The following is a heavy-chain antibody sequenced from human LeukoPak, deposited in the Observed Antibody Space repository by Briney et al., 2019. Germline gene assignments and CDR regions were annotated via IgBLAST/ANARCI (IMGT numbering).Heavy chain of an antibody. J-gene: IGHJ4*02. CDR2: IIPILGIA. Sequence: SVKVSCKASGGTFSSYAISWVRQAPGQGLEWMGRIIPILGIANYAQKFQGRVTITADKSTSTAYMELRSLRSDDTAVYYCARVGPLYGDYYFDYWGQGTLATVSS. D-gene: IGHD4-17*01. CDR3: ARVGPLYGDYYFDY. V-gene: IGHV1-69*04. CDR1: GGTFSSYA.